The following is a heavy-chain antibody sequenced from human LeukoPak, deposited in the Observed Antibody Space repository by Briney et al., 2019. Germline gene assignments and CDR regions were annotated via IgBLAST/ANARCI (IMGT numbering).Heavy chain of an antibody. CDR3: ARSGNSGSYYEPFDY. CDR1: GGTFTIYA. D-gene: IGHD1-26*01. Sequence: ASVTVSCTASGGTFTIYAISWVRQAPGQGLEWMGGIIPIFGTANYAQKFQGRVTITADESTSTAYMELSSLRSEDTAVYYCARSGNSGSYYEPFDYWGQGTLVTVSS. J-gene: IGHJ4*02. V-gene: IGHV1-69*13. CDR2: IIPIFGTA.